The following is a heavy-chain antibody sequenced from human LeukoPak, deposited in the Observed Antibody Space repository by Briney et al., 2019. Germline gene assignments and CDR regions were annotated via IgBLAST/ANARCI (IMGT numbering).Heavy chain of an antibody. CDR3: ARDGGAAAGMGAFDI. D-gene: IGHD6-13*01. Sequence: GGSLRLSCAASGFTFSSYEMNWVRQAPGKGLEWVSYISSSGSTIYYADSVKGRFTISRDNAKNSLYLQMNSLRAEDTAVYYCARDGGAAAGMGAFDIWGQGTMVTVSS. CDR1: GFTFSSYE. CDR2: ISSSGSTI. J-gene: IGHJ3*02. V-gene: IGHV3-48*03.